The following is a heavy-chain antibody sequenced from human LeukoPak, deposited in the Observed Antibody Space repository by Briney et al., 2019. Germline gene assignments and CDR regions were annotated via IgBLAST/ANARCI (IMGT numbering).Heavy chain of an antibody. CDR2: IYPGESDT. CDR3: ARTYSSSWYPYGMDV. V-gene: IGHV5-51*01. D-gene: IGHD6-13*01. J-gene: IGHJ6*04. CDR1: GYSFTSYW. Sequence: GESLKISYKGSGYSFTSYWIGWGRQMPGKGLEWMGIIYPGESDTRYSPSFQGQVSISADKSISTAYLQWSSLKASDTAMYYCARTYSSSWYPYGMDVWGKGTTVTVSS.